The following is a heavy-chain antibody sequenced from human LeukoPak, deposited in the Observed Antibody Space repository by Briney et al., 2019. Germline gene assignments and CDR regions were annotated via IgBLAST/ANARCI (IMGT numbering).Heavy chain of an antibody. J-gene: IGHJ4*02. CDR2: IYYSGST. Sequence: SETLSLTCTVSGGSISSYYWSWIRQPPGKGLEWIGYIYYSGSTNYNPSLKSRVTISVDTSKNQLSLRLSSVTAADTAVYYCARHLLIAVAGFDYWGQGTLVTVSS. CDR3: ARHLLIAVAGFDY. V-gene: IGHV4-59*08. CDR1: GGSISSYY. D-gene: IGHD6-19*01.